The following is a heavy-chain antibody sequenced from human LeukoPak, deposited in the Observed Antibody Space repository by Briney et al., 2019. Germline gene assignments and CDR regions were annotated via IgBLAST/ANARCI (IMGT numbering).Heavy chain of an antibody. CDR2: ISGSGGST. J-gene: IGHJ4*02. CDR3: AKDRFYDSGTYNPFDH. Sequence: AGGSLRLSCAASGFTFSSYAMSWVRQAPGKGLEWVSAISGSGGSTYYADSVKGRFTISRDNSKDTLYLEMNSLRAEDTAVYYCAKDRFYDSGTYNPFDHWGQGTLVTVSS. V-gene: IGHV3-23*01. CDR1: GFTFSSYA. D-gene: IGHD3-10*01.